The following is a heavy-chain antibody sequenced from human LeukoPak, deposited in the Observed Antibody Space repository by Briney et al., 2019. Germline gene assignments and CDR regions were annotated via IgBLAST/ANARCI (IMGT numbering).Heavy chain of an antibody. D-gene: IGHD3-10*01. CDR3: ARGSLWSGESYFDC. V-gene: IGHV3-74*01. Sequence: GGSLRLSCVASGFTFSSYWMHWVRQDPRKGLVWVSRINGDGRNINYADSVRGRFTISRDNAKNTLYLQMNTLRVEDTAVYYCARGSLWSGESYFDCWGQGTLVTVSP. CDR2: INGDGRNI. J-gene: IGHJ4*02. CDR1: GFTFSSYW.